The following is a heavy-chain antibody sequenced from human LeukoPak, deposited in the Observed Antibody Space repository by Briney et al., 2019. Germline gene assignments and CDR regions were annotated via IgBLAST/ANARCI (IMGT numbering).Heavy chain of an antibody. V-gene: IGHV3-7*04. CDR1: GSTFSNYW. CDR3: ARGGGMRSWYDFDY. CDR2: IKEAGSEK. J-gene: IGHJ4*02. D-gene: IGHD6-13*01. Sequence: PGGSLRLSCAASGSTFSNYWMSWVRQAPGKGLEFMANIKEAGSEKYYVDSVKGRFTISRDNDKNLVHLQMNSLRAEDTAVYYCARGGGMRSWYDFDYWGQGTLVTVSS.